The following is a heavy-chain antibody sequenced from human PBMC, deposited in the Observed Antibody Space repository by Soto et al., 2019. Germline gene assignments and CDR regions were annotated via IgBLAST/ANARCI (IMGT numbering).Heavy chain of an antibody. J-gene: IGHJ4*02. CDR2: IYYSGST. CDR1: GGSISSYY. Sequence: SETLSLTCTVSGGSISSYYWSWIRQPPGKGLEWIGYIYYSGSTNYNPSLKSRVTISVDTSKNQFSLKLSSVTAADTAVYYCASGVLDCSSTSCYYAKFDYWGQGTLVTVSS. V-gene: IGHV4-59*01. D-gene: IGHD2-2*01. CDR3: ASGVLDCSSTSCYYAKFDY.